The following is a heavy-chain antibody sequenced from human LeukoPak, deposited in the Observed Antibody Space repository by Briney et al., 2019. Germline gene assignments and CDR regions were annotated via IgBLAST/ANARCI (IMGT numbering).Heavy chain of an antibody. CDR1: GFTFRNSA. Sequence: GGSLRLSCAASGFTFRNSAMNWVRQAPGKGLEWVSSISSSSSYIYYADSVKGRFTISRDNAKNSLYLQMNSLRAEDTAVYYCARVSSSVSKPLDYWGQGTLVTVSS. J-gene: IGHJ4*02. V-gene: IGHV3-21*01. CDR2: ISSSSSYI. CDR3: ARVSSSVSKPLDY.